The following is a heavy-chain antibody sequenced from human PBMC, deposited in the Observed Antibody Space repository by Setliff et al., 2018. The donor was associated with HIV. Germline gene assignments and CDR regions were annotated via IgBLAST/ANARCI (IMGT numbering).Heavy chain of an antibody. D-gene: IGHD7-27*01. CDR1: GFSISSDGFY. V-gene: IGHV4-31*03. Sequence: SETLSLTCTLSGFSISSDGFYWNWIRQRPGKGLAWIGYIFGSGITYYNPSSKSRLRISIDTSANQFSVELSSVTAADTALYFCARVPNWGEAPFAFDVWGLGTMVTVSS. CDR2: IFGSGIT. J-gene: IGHJ3*01. CDR3: ARVPNWGEAPFAFDV.